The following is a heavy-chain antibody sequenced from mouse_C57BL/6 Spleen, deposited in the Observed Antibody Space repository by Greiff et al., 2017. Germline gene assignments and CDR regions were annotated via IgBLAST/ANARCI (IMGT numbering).Heavy chain of an antibody. CDR2: IDPEDGDT. CDR1: GFNIKDYY. V-gene: IGHV14-1*01. D-gene: IGHD1-1*01. Sequence: VQLQQSGAELVRPGASVKLSCTASGFNIKDYYMHWVKQRPEQGLGWIGRIDPEDGDTEYAPKFPGKATMTADTSSNTAYLQLSSLTSEDTAVXYCTPHYYGSSAFDYWGHDTTLTDSS. J-gene: IGHJ2*01. CDR3: TPHYYGSSAFDY.